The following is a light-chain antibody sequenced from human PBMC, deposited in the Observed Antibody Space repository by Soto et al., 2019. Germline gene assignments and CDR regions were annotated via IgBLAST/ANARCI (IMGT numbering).Light chain of an antibody. J-gene: IGKJ4*01. CDR2: GAS. V-gene: IGKV3-15*01. Sequence: EIVMTQSPATLSVSPGERATLSCRASQSVSSNLAWYQQKPGQPPRLLIYGASTRATGLPARFSGSGSGREFTLTINSLQSEDFAVYYCQQYYNWPPFTFGGGTKVEIK. CDR3: QQYYNWPPFT. CDR1: QSVSSN.